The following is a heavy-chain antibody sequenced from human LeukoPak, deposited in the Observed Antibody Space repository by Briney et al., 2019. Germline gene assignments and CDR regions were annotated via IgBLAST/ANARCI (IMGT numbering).Heavy chain of an antibody. V-gene: IGHV3-7*03. D-gene: IGHD5-18*01. CDR2: IKADGGEK. CDR3: AKGGGYSYGNYFDY. J-gene: IGHJ4*02. Sequence: GGSLRLSCAASGFTFSTYWMNWFRQTPGKGLEWVAKIKADGGEKDHVASVKGRFTISRDNAKNSLYLQMNSLRAEDMALYYCAKGGGYSYGNYFDYWGQGTLVTVSS. CDR1: GFTFSTYW.